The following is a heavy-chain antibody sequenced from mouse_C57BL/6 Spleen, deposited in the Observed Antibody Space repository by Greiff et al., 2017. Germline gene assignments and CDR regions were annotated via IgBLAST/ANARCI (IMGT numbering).Heavy chain of an antibody. Sequence: QVQLKQPGAELVRPGTSVTLSCKASGYTFTSYWMHWVKQRPGQGLEWIGVIDPSDSYTNYNQKFKGKATLTVDTSSSTAYMQLSSLTSEDSAVYYCARSLRRYWYFDVWGTGTTVTVSS. CDR1: GYTFTSYW. V-gene: IGHV1-59*01. CDR3: ARSLRRYWYFDV. CDR2: IDPSDSYT. D-gene: IGHD1-2*01. J-gene: IGHJ1*03.